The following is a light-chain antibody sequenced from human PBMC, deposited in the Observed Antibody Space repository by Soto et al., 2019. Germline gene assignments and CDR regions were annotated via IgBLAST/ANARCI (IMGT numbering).Light chain of an antibody. CDR1: SSNIGAGYD. Sequence: QSVLTQPPSVSGAPGQRVTISCTESSSNIGAGYDVHWYQQLPGTAPKLLIYGNSNRPSGVPDRFSGSKSGTSASLAITGLQAEDEAVYYCQSYDSSLSGSVFGGGTKLTVL. J-gene: IGLJ3*02. CDR2: GNS. V-gene: IGLV1-40*01. CDR3: QSYDSSLSGSV.